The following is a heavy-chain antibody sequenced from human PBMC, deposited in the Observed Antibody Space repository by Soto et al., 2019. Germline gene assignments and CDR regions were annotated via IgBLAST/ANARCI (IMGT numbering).Heavy chain of an antibody. CDR3: GRGDSGGLRFDP. D-gene: IGHD3-10*01. J-gene: IGHJ5*01. CDR1: GYTFTRYG. V-gene: IGHV1-18*01. Sequence: QVQLVQSGAEVKKPGDSVKLSCKASGYTFTRYGISWVRQAPGQGFEWMGRISAYNGKTNYAQKLQGRVTMTTDTPTITGDVEPRSLRYGDTVVYYCGRGDSGGLRFDPWGQGNLVTVSS. CDR2: ISAYNGKT.